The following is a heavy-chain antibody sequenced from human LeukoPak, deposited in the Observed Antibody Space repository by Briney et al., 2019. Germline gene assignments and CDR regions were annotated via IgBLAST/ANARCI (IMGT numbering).Heavy chain of an antibody. Sequence: SETLSLTCTVSGGSISSDYWNWIRRPAGKGLEWIGRIYTSGSTNYNPSLKSRVTMSVDTSKNQFSLRLSSVTAADTAVYYCAGDHDGEDYSNSFDIWGQGTMVTVSS. CDR3: AGDHDGEDYSNSFDI. CDR2: IYTSGST. V-gene: IGHV4-4*07. CDR1: GGSISSDY. D-gene: IGHD4-11*01. J-gene: IGHJ3*02.